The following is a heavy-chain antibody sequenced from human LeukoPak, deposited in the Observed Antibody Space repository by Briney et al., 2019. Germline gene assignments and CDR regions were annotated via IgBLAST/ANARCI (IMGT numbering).Heavy chain of an antibody. CDR3: ARGGSWYVFDY. Sequence: GGSLRLSCAASGFTFSSYSMNWVRQAPGKGLVWVSRINSDGSSTSYADSVKGRFTISRDNAKNTLYLQMNSLRAEDTAVYYCARGGSWYVFDYWGQGTLVTVSS. J-gene: IGHJ4*02. V-gene: IGHV3-74*01. CDR1: GFTFSSYS. CDR2: INSDGSST. D-gene: IGHD6-13*01.